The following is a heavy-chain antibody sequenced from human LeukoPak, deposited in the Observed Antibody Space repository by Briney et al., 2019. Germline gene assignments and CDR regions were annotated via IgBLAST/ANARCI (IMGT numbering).Heavy chain of an antibody. Sequence: PSETLSLTCTVSGGSISSSSYYWGWIRQPPGKGLEWIGSIYYSGSTYYNPSLKSRVTISVDTSKNRFSLKLSSVTAADTAVYYCARVLGYCSGGSCYTTDWFDPWGQGTLVTVSS. D-gene: IGHD2-15*01. V-gene: IGHV4-39*07. CDR1: GGSISSSSYY. CDR3: ARVLGYCSGGSCYTTDWFDP. CDR2: IYYSGST. J-gene: IGHJ5*02.